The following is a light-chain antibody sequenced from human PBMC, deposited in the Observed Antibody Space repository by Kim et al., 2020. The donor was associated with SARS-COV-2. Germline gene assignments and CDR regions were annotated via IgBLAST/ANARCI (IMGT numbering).Light chain of an antibody. CDR1: QSVSSSY. CDR2: GAS. Sequence: EIVLTQSPGTLSLSPGERATLSCRASQSVSSSYLAWYQQKPGQAPRLLIYGASSRATGIPDRFSGSGSGTDFTLTISRLEPEDFAVYYYQKLPGTFGGGTKVDIK. CDR3: QKLPGT. V-gene: IGKV3-20*01. J-gene: IGKJ4*01.